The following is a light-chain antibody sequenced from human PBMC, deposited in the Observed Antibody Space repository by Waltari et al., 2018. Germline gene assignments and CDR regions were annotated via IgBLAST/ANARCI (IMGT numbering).Light chain of an antibody. V-gene: IGLV3-27*01. CDR1: IVPKQY. Sequence: YELTQPSSVSVSPGQTATITCSGDIVPKQYIRGFQQRPGQAPMLVIYKDKERPSGIPERFSGSSSGVTAMLTISGAQADDEADYYCYSSADDNPRVFGGGTKLTVL. J-gene: IGLJ3*02. CDR3: YSSADDNPRV. CDR2: KDK.